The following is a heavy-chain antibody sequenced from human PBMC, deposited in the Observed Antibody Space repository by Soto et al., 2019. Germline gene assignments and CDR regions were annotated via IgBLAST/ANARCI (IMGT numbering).Heavy chain of an antibody. CDR1: GGSIIGYF. CDR2: IYAGGDV. V-gene: IGHV4-4*07. Sequence: SETLSLTCTVSGGSIIGYFWSWIRQPAGKGLEWIGRIYAGGDVNYNPSLKSRVTMSIDTSENQFSLKLSSVTAADTAVYFCARDGPTTVTRFDYWGQGALVTVSS. D-gene: IGHD4-17*01. CDR3: ARDGPTTVTRFDY. J-gene: IGHJ4*02.